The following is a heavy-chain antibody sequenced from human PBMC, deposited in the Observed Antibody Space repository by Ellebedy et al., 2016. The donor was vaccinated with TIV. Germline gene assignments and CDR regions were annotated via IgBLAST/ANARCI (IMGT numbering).Heavy chain of an antibody. CDR1: GFTLSSYV. CDR2: ITTNGART. D-gene: IGHD5-24*01. J-gene: IGHJ1*01. V-gene: IGHV3-64*02. Sequence: GGSLRLXXAASGFTLSSYVMHWVRQVPGEGLEYVSGITTNGARTYYADSVKGRFTISRDNSENTLYLQMDSLGPEDMAVYYCARGPRRHGSNEYFQHWGQGTLVTVSS. CDR3: ARGPRRHGSNEYFQH.